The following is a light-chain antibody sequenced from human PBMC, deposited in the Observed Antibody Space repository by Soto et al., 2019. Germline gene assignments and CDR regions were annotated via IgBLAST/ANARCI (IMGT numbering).Light chain of an antibody. CDR3: QQYGSLTWT. CDR1: QSVSSYY. V-gene: IGKV3-20*01. Sequence: EIVLTQSPGTLSLSPGERATLSCRASQSVSSYYLAWYQQKPGQAPRLLIYGASSRATGIPDRFSGSGSGTDFTLTISRLEPEDFAVYYCQQYGSLTWTFGQGTKVDIK. J-gene: IGKJ1*01. CDR2: GAS.